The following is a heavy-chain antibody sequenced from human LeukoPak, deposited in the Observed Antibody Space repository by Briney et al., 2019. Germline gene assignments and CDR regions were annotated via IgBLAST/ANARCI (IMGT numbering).Heavy chain of an antibody. CDR3: AKGLLWFGEFGDAFDI. D-gene: IGHD3-10*01. CDR2: IYSDNT. J-gene: IGHJ3*02. CDR1: GFTVSSNS. V-gene: IGHV3-53*01. Sequence: GGSLRLSCTVSGFTVSSNSMSWVRQAPGKGLEWVSFIYSDNTHYSDSVKGRFTISRDNSKNTLYLQMNSLRAEDTAVYYCAKGLLWFGEFGDAFDIWGQGTMVTVSS.